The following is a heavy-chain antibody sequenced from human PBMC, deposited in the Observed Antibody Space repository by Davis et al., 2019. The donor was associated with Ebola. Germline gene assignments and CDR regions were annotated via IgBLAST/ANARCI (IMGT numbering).Heavy chain of an antibody. Sequence: SETLSLTCTVSGGSISSGGYYWSWIRQHPGKGLEWIGYIYYSGSTYYNPSLKSPVTISVDTSKNQFSLKLSSVTAADTAVYYCARELRFWFDPWGQGTLVTVSS. CDR1: GGSISSGGYY. J-gene: IGHJ5*02. V-gene: IGHV4-31*01. CDR3: ARELRFWFDP. D-gene: IGHD3-16*01. CDR2: IYYSGST.